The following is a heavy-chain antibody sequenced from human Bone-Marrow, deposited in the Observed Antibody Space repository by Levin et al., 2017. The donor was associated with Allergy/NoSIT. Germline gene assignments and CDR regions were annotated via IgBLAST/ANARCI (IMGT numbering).Heavy chain of an antibody. D-gene: IGHD3-10*01. J-gene: IGHJ6*02. CDR1: GFTFSNAW. CDR2: IKSKTDGGTT. Sequence: GESLKISCAASGFTFSNAWMSWVRQAPGKGLEWVGRIKSKTDGGTTDYAAPVKGRFTISRDDSKNTLYLQMNSLKTEDTAVYYCTTDEEHVLLWFGESEKYYYGMDVWGQGTTVTVSS. CDR3: TTDEEHVLLWFGESEKYYYGMDV. V-gene: IGHV3-15*01.